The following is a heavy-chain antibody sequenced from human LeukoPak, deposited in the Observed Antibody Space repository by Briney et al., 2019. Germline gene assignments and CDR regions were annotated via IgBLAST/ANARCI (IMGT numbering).Heavy chain of an antibody. CDR1: GGSINNHY. V-gene: IGHV4-59*08. CDR3: GSSSCYYYYGMDV. J-gene: IGHJ6*02. CDR2: IFYSGST. Sequence: SETLSLTCTVSGGSINNHYWSWIRQPPGKGLEWIGSIFYSGSTDSNPSLKGRVTISVDTSKNQFSLKLSSVTAADTAVYYCGSSSCYYYYGMDVWGQGTTVTVSS. D-gene: IGHD6-6*01.